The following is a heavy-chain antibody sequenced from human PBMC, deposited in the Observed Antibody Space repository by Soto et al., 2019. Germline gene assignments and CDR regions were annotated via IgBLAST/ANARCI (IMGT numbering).Heavy chain of an antibody. D-gene: IGHD3-22*01. CDR3: AKDVKGVVKVVVLLGAFDI. CDR2: ISGSGGST. CDR1: GFTFSSYA. Sequence: GGSLRLSCAASGFTFSSYAMSWVRQAPGKGLEWVSAISGSGGSTYYADSVKGRFTISRDNSKNTLYLQMNSLRAEDTAVYYCAKDVKGVVKVVVLLGAFDIWGQGTMVTVSS. J-gene: IGHJ3*02. V-gene: IGHV3-23*01.